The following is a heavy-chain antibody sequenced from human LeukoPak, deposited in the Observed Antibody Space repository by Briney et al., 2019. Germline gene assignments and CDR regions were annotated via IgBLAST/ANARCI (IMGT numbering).Heavy chain of an antibody. CDR1: GFTVSSNY. J-gene: IGHJ4*02. CDR3: ARGGLAYDILTGYQPFDY. D-gene: IGHD3-9*01. Sequence: GGSLRLSCAASGFTVSSNYMSWVRQAPGKGLGWVSVIYSGGSTYYADSVKGRFTISRDNSKNTLYLQMNSLRAEDTAVYYCARGGLAYDILTGYQPFDYWGQGTLVTVSS. CDR2: IYSGGST. V-gene: IGHV3-53*01.